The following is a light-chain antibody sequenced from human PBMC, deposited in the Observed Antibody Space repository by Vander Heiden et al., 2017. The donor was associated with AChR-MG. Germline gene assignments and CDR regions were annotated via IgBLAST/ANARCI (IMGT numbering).Light chain of an antibody. CDR2: GNS. J-gene: IGLJ3*02. Sequence: QSVLTQSPPASGAPAQRATTSCTGNSSNIGTVYDVHWYQQLPGTAPKVLIYGNSTRPSGVPDRFSGSKSGTSASLTIAGLQPEDEADYYCQSYDSSLSGAVFGGGTKVTVL. V-gene: IGLV1-40*01. CDR3: QSYDSSLSGAV. CDR1: SSNIGTVYD.